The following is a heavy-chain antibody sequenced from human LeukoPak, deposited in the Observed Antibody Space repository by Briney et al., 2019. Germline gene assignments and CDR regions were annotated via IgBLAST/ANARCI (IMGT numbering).Heavy chain of an antibody. CDR1: GFRLSDYD. J-gene: IGHJ5*02. Sequence: PGGSLRLSCAASGFRLSDYDMNWVRQAPGKGLEWVSSISTGSRYIYYAYSVKGRFTISRDDAKNSLYLQMDYLRAEDTAVYYCARADCSGSTCYLPRSWFDLWGEETLVTVSS. CDR3: ARADCSGSTCYLPRSWFDL. V-gene: IGHV3-21*01. D-gene: IGHD2-2*01. CDR2: ISTGSRYI.